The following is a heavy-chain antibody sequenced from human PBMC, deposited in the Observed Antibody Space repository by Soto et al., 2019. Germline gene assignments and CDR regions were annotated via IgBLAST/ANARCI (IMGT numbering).Heavy chain of an antibody. CDR2: VYNGGAT. D-gene: IGHD3-10*01. CDR1: GFSVSSNY. J-gene: IGHJ4*02. V-gene: IGHV3-53*04. CDR3: VRGRYGSEIH. Sequence: EVRLVESGGGLVQPGGSLRLSCAASGFSVSSNYMTWVRQAPGKGLEWVSLVYNGGATHYAASVKGRFTISTHSSQSTLVLQMNSLRTEDTATYYCVRGRYGSEIHWGQGTKVTVSS.